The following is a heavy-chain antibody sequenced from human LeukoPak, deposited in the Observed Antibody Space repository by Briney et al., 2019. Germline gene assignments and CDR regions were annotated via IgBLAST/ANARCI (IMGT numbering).Heavy chain of an antibody. V-gene: IGHV3-48*01. D-gene: IGHD3-10*01. CDR1: GFIFSSYS. CDR2: SNGGGRTI. CDR3: AKVGDYYGSGKYSNFDY. J-gene: IGHJ4*02. Sequence: KSGGSLRLSCAASGFIFSSYSMNWVRQAPGKGLEWVSYSNGGGRTIFYADSVKGRFTISRDNSKNTLYLQMSSLRAEDTAVYYCAKVGDYYGSGKYSNFDYWGQGTLVTVSS.